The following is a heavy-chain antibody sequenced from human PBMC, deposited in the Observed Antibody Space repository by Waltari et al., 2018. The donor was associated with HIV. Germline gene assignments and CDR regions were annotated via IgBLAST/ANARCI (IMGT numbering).Heavy chain of an antibody. CDR2: INSDGSST. CDR1: GFTFSSYW. Sequence: EVQLVESGGGLVQPGGSLRLSCAASGFTFSSYWMHWVRQAPGKGLVWVSRINSDGSSTSYADSVKGRFTISRDNAKNTLYLQMNSLRAEDTAVYYCAIGSSGMVVAATPVGYWGQGTLVTVSS. D-gene: IGHD2-15*01. J-gene: IGHJ4*02. V-gene: IGHV3-74*01. CDR3: AIGSSGMVVAATPVGY.